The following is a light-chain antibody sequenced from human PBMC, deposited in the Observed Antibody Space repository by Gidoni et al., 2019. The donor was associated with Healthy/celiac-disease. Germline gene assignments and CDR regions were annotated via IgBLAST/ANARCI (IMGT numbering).Light chain of an antibody. Sequence: DIQMTQSPSSLSASVGDRVTITCRASQSISIYLNWYQQKPGKAPKLLIYAASSLQSGVPSRFSGRGSGTDFTLTISSLQPEYFATYYCQQSYSTLPYTFGQGTKLEIK. CDR3: QQSYSTLPYT. CDR1: QSISIY. V-gene: IGKV1-39*01. CDR2: AAS. J-gene: IGKJ2*01.